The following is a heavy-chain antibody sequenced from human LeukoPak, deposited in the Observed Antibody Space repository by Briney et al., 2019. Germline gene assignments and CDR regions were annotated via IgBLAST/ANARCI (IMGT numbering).Heavy chain of an antibody. CDR1: GYTFTDYY. V-gene: IGHV1-2*02. J-gene: IGHJ4*02. D-gene: IGHD5/OR15-5a*01. Sequence: ASVKVSCKTSGYTFTDYYLHWVRQAPGQGLEWMGWINPDTGGSFSAQKFQGRVTMTRDTSIGTAYMELSSLRSDDTAVYYCARGGGPGLGYWGQGTLVTASS. CDR2: INPDTGGS. CDR3: ARGGGPGLGY.